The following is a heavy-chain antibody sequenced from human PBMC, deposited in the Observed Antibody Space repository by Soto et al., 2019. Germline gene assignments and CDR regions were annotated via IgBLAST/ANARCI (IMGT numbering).Heavy chain of an antibody. CDR1: GGTFSSYA. J-gene: IGHJ6*02. CDR2: IIPIFGTV. Sequence: ASVKVSCKASGGTFSSYAISWVRQAPGQGLEWMGGIIPIFGTVNYAQKFQGRVTITADESTSTAYMELSSLRSEDTAVYYCAGGDLAVATPYYYYGMDVWGQGTTVTVSS. CDR3: AGGDLAVATPYYYYGMDV. V-gene: IGHV1-69*13. D-gene: IGHD6-19*01.